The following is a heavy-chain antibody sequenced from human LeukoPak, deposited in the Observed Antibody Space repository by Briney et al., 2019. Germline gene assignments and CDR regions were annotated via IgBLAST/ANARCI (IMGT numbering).Heavy chain of an antibody. J-gene: IGHJ6*02. Sequence: GGSLRLSCEGSGFTFSAYAMTWVRQAPGQGLEWVSSIGSDNKPHYSESVKGRFAISRDNSKNTLFLQLHNLRVEDTALYYCARDLHYYVAMHVWGQGTTVTVSS. CDR1: GFTFSAYA. CDR3: ARDLHYYVAMHV. V-gene: IGHV3-23*01. D-gene: IGHD3-10*02. CDR2: IGSDNKP.